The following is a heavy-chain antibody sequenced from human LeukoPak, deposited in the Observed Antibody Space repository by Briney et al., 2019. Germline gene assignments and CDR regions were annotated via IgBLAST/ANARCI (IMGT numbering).Heavy chain of an antibody. V-gene: IGHV3-11*04. D-gene: IGHD2-2*01. Sequence: GGSLRLSCGASGFTFSDYYMSWIRQTPGKGLEWLAYISTSASSIDYADSVKGRFTVSRDNGKNSLYLQMNSLRAEDTAVYYCTRASGYCSSASCEGDFDYWGQGTLVTVSS. J-gene: IGHJ4*02. CDR3: TRASGYCSSASCEGDFDY. CDR1: GFTFSDYY. CDR2: ISTSASSI.